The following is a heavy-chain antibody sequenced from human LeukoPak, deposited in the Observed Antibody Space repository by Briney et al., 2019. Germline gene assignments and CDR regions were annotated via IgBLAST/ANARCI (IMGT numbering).Heavy chain of an antibody. J-gene: IGHJ2*01. CDR1: GFTFSSYE. V-gene: IGHV3-48*03. D-gene: IGHD3-10*02. CDR3: ARDDVLSLGISFDL. CDR2: ISSSGSSI. Sequence: GGSLRLSCVASGFTFSSYEMNWVRQAPGKGLEWVSYISSSGSSIYYADSVEGRFTISRDNAKNSLYLQMNSLRAGDTAVYYCARDDVLSLGISFDLWGRGTLVTVSS.